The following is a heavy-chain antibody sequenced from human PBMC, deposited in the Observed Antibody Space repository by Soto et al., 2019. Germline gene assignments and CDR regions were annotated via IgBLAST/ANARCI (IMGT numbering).Heavy chain of an antibody. Sequence: EVQLLESGGGLVQPGGSLRLSCAASGFTFGNYAMNWVRQAPGKGLEWVSKIGGGGGDTYYAGSVKGRFTISRDNSKNTLYLQMDSLRAEDTAVYYCARCLGFGHCTNGIWHLLQYWGQGTLVTVSS. D-gene: IGHD2-8*01. V-gene: IGHV3-23*01. CDR1: GFTFGNYA. J-gene: IGHJ1*01. CDR2: IGGGGGDT. CDR3: ARCLGFGHCTNGIWHLLQY.